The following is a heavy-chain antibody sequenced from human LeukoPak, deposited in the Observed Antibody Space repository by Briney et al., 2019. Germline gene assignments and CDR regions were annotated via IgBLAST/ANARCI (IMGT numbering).Heavy chain of an antibody. D-gene: IGHD3-3*01. CDR1: GYTFTGYY. J-gene: IGHJ4*02. CDR3: ATGVAIAFTY. Sequence: GASVKVSCKASGYTFTGYYIHWVRQAPGQGLEWMAWINPDSGDSYSAPKFQGRVTMTRDTSISTASMEVSWLSSDDTAVYYCATGVAIAFTYWGQGTLVTVSS. CDR2: INPDSGDS. V-gene: IGHV1-2*02.